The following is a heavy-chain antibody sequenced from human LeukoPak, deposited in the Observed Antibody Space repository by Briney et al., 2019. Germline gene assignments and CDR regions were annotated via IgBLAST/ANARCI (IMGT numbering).Heavy chain of an antibody. CDR1: GFTFSSSA. J-gene: IGHJ4*02. D-gene: IGHD3-10*01. CDR2: ISGSGSGGST. V-gene: IGHV3-23*01. CDR3: ARVTYGSGTYGAFDY. Sequence: GGSLRLSCAASGFTFSSSAMSRVRQAPGKGLEWVSSISGSGSGGSTYYADSVKGRFTISGDNSKNTLYLQMNSLRAEDTAVYYCARVTYGSGTYGAFDYWGQGTLVTVSS.